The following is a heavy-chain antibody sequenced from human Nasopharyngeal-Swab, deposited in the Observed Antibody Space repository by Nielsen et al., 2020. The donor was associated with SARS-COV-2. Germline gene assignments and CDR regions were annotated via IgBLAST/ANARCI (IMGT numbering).Heavy chain of an antibody. CDR1: VFTFRDYW. CDR2: IKQDGSEK. V-gene: IGHV3-7*01. Sequence: TCVASVFTFRDYWMSWVRQAPAKGLEWVASIKQDGSEKNYVDSVKGRFTISRDNAKNSLFLQMDSLRTEDTAFYYCARVGGRTSPMGSWDQGTLVTVSS. D-gene: IGHD3-10*01. CDR3: ARVGGRTSPMGS. J-gene: IGHJ4*02.